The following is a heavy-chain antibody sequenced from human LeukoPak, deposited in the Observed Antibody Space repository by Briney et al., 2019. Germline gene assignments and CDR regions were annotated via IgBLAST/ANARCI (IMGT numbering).Heavy chain of an antibody. V-gene: IGHV4-4*07. D-gene: IGHD6-19*01. CDR3: AGIAVTGGDWFDP. Sequence: SETLSLTCTVSGGSINSYYLSWIRQPAGKRLEWIGRIYTSGYTNYHPSLKSRVTMSIDTSKKQFSVKLRSVTAADTAVYYCAGIAVTGGDWFDPWGQGTLVTVSS. J-gene: IGHJ5*02. CDR2: IYTSGYT. CDR1: GGSINSYY.